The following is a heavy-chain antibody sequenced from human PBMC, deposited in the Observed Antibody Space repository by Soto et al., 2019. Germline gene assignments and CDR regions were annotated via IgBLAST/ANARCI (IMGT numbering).Heavy chain of an antibody. Sequence: GGSLRLSCAASGFTFSSYWMHWVRQAPGKGLVWVSRINSDGSSTSYADSVKGRFTISRDNSKNTLYLQMNSLRVEDTAVYYCARYYDYSGGTSGGMDVWGQGTTVTVSS. D-gene: IGHD3-16*01. CDR1: GFTFSSYW. CDR2: INSDGSST. V-gene: IGHV3-74*01. CDR3: ARYYDYSGGTSGGMDV. J-gene: IGHJ6*02.